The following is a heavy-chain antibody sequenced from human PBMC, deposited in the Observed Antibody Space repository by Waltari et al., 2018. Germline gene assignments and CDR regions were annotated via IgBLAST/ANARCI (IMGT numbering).Heavy chain of an antibody. D-gene: IGHD2-2*01. Sequence: QVQLQESGQGLVTPSGTLSLTCAVSGDSISGNYWWSWVRQSPEKGLEWIGQVPHRGKTTYDPSLRSGVTIAVDKPKNQFSLNLNSVTAADTAVYYGAGDRAIGLFFDYWGRGTLVTVSS. V-gene: IGHV4-4*02. CDR3: AGDRAIGLFFDY. CDR1: GDSISGNYW. J-gene: IGHJ4*02. CDR2: VPHRGKT.